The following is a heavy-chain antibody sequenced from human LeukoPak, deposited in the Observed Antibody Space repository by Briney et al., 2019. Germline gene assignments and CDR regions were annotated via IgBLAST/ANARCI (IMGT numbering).Heavy chain of an antibody. Sequence: GGSLRLSCVASGFTFSSYSMNWVRQAPGKGLEWVSCIGSSSNYIYYGDSVKGRFTISRDNAKNSLYLQMNSLRAEDTAVYYCARDYYDSSGYYLKYFQHWGQGTPVTVSS. J-gene: IGHJ1*01. V-gene: IGHV3-21*01. CDR1: GFTFSSYS. D-gene: IGHD3-22*01. CDR3: ARDYYDSSGYYLKYFQH. CDR2: IGSSSNYI.